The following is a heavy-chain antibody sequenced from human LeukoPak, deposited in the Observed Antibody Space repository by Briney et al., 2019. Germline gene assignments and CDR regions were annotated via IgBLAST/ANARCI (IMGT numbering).Heavy chain of an antibody. D-gene: IGHD1-14*01. CDR3: ARDNLLFDI. J-gene: IGHJ3*02. CDR2: IYYSGST. V-gene: IGHV4-59*01. CDR1: GGSISSYY. Sequence: SSETLSLTCTVSGGSISSYYWSWIRQPPGKGLEWIGYIYYSGSTNYNPSLKSRVTISVDTSKNQFSLKLSSVTAADTAVYYCARDNLLFDIWGQGTMVTVSS.